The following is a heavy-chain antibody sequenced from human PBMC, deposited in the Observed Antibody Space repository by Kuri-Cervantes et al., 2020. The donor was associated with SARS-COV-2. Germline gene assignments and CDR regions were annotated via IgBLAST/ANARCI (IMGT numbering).Heavy chain of an antibody. CDR3: AREILYSSSWTYYYYGMDV. D-gene: IGHD6-13*01. V-gene: IGHV4-34*01. J-gene: IGHJ6*02. Sequence: SETLSLTCAVYGGSFSGYYWSWIRQPPGKGLEWIGYIYYSGSTYYNPSLKSRVTISVDKSKNQFSLKLSSVTAADTAVYYCAREILYSSSWTYYYYGMDVWGQGTTVTVSS. CDR1: GGSFSGYY. CDR2: IYYSGST.